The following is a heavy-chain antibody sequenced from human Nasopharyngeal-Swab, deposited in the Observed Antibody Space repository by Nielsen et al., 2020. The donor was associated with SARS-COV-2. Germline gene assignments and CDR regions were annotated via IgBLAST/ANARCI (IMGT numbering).Heavy chain of an antibody. CDR2: IKEDGSQK. CDR3: ARAVAGATDY. CDR1: GFTFSSYW. V-gene: IGHV3-7*03. D-gene: IGHD1-26*01. J-gene: IGHJ4*02. Sequence: GESLKISCAASGFTFSSYWMSWVRQAPGKGLEWVANIKEDGSQKYFLDSVKGRFTISRDNAKNSLYLQMNSLRAEDTAIYFCARAVAGATDYWGQGTQVTVSS.